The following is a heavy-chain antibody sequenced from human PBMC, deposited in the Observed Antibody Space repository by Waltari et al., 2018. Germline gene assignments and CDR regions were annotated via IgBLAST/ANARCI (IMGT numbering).Heavy chain of an antibody. D-gene: IGHD3-10*01. CDR2: SNPASGDT. Sequence: QVQLAQSGAEVKKPGASVKVSCKASGYTFTAYFIHWMRQAPGQGLEGMGRSNPASGDTDLAQKFQGRVTMTRDTASDTVYMELSRLSFDDTAVYYCARALVQGVIVYLGDFWGQGTLVTVSS. V-gene: IGHV1-2*06. J-gene: IGHJ4*02. CDR3: ARALVQGVIVYLGDF. CDR1: GYTFTAYF.